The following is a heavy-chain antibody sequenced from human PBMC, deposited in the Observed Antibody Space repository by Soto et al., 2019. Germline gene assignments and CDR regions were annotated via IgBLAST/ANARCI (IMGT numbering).Heavy chain of an antibody. CDR1: GFTFSSYA. V-gene: IGHV3-30-3*01. J-gene: IGHJ4*02. D-gene: IGHD1-20*01. Sequence: QVQLVESGGGVVQPGRSLRLSCAASGFTFSSYAMHWVRQAPGKGLEWVAVISYDGSNKYYADSVKGRFTISRDNSKNTLYLKMNSLRAEDTAVYYCARITGSTWYYFAYWGQGTLVTVSS. CDR2: ISYDGSNK. CDR3: ARITGSTWYYFAY.